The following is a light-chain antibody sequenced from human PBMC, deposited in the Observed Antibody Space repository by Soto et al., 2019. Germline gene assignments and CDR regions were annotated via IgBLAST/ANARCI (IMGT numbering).Light chain of an antibody. CDR2: GAS. J-gene: IGKJ1*01. V-gene: IGKV3-15*01. CDR3: QQYNNWPRT. CDR1: QSVSSN. Sequence: MSQSPATLSVSPGERATLSCRASQSVSSNLAWYQQKPGQAPRLLIYGASTRATGIPARFSGSGSGTEFTLTISSLQSEDFAVYYCQQYNNWPRTFGQGTKVDIK.